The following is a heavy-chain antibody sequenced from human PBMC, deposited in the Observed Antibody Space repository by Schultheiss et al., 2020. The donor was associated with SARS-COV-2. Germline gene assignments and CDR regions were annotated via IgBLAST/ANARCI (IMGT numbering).Heavy chain of an antibody. CDR2: IYYSGNT. D-gene: IGHD3-22*01. CDR3: ARNYDSSGYYPVAFDY. J-gene: IGHJ4*02. CDR1: GDSIGTYY. Sequence: SETLSLTCSVSGDSIGTYYWNWVRQSPGKGLEWIGYIYYSGNTKYNPSLKSRVTISVDTSKNQFSLKLSSVTAADTAVYYCARNYDSSGYYPVAFDYWGQGTLVTVSS. V-gene: IGHV4-59*01.